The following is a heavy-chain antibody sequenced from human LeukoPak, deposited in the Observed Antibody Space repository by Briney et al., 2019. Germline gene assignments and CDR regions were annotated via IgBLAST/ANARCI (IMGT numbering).Heavy chain of an antibody. V-gene: IGHV4-61*01. CDR1: GGSVSSGSYY. D-gene: IGHD2-15*01. CDR2: IYYSGST. CDR3: ARVINPSVCSGGTCPFDY. J-gene: IGHJ4*02. Sequence: SETLSLTCTVSGGSVSSGSYYWSWIRQPPGKGLEWIGYIYYSGSTNYNPSLKSRVTISVDTSKNQFSLKLSSVTAADTAVYYCARVINPSVCSGGTCPFDYWGQGTLVTVSS.